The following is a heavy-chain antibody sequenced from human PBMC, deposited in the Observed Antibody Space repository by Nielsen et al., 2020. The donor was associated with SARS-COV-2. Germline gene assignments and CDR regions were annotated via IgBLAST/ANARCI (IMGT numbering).Heavy chain of an antibody. CDR1: GFTFSSYG. CDR2: ISYDGSNK. V-gene: IGHV3-30*18. D-gene: IGHD1-26*01. CDR3: AKGTGGSYYYGMDV. Sequence: GGSLRLSCAASGFTFSSYGMHWVRQAPGKGLEWVAVISYDGSNKYYADSVKGRFTISRDNSKNTLYLQMNSLRAEDTAVYYCAKGTGGSYYYGMDVWGQGTMVTVSS. J-gene: IGHJ6*02.